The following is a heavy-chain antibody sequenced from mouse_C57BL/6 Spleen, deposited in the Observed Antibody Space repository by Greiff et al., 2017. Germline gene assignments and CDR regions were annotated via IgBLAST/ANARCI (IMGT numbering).Heavy chain of an antibody. CDR1: GFTFSDYG. V-gene: IGHV5-17*01. D-gene: IGHD1-1*01. CDR2: ISSGSSTI. CDR3: AREGNYYGSRRGNYYAMDY. Sequence: VQLKQSGGGLVKPGGSLKLSCAASGFTFSDYGMHWVRQAPEKGLEWVAYISSGSSTIYYADTVKGRFTISRDNAKNTLFLQMTSRRSEDTAMYYCAREGNYYGSRRGNYYAMDYWGQGTSVTVSS. J-gene: IGHJ4*01.